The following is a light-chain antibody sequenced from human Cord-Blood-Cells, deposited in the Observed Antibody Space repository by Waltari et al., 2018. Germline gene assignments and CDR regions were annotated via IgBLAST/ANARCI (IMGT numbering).Light chain of an antibody. V-gene: IGKV1-5*03. J-gene: IGKJ1*01. CDR3: QQYNSYWT. CDR2: KAS. Sequence: DIQMTQSPSTLSASVGDRVTITCRASQSISSWLAWYQQKPGKAPKLLNYKASSLESVVPSRFSGSGSGTECALTISSLQPDDFATYYCQQYNSYWTFGQGTKVEIK. CDR1: QSISSW.